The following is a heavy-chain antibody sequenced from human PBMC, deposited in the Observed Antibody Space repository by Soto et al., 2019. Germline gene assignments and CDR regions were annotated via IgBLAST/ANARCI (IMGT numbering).Heavy chain of an antibody. CDR1: GFTFSSYS. CDR3: ARDPLQVGAKGAFDI. D-gene: IGHD1-26*01. CDR2: ISSSSSYI. J-gene: IGHJ3*02. V-gene: IGHV3-21*01. Sequence: GGSLRLSCAASGFTFSSYSMNWVRQAPGKGLEWVSSISSSSSYIYYADSVKGRFTISRDNAKNSLYLQMNSLRAEDTAVYYCARDPLQVGAKGAFDIWGQGTMVTVSS.